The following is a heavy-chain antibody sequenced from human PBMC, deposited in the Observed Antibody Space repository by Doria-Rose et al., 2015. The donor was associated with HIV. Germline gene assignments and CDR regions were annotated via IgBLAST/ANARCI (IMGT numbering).Heavy chain of an antibody. J-gene: IGHJ4*02. V-gene: IGHV4-34*01. CDR3: ARGPTGVLDY. CDR1: GGSFSGYY. D-gene: IGHD3-10*01. CDR2: IDHSGGA. Sequence: QVQLQQWGAGLLKLSETPSLTCAVYGGSFSGYYWNWIRQPPGKGLEWIGEIDHSGGANYNPSLKSRVTISLDTSKNQFSLNLTSVTAADAAIYYCARGPTGVLDYWGQGNLVTVSS.